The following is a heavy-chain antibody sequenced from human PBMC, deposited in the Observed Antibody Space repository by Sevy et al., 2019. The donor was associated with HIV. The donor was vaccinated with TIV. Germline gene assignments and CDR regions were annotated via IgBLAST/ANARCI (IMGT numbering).Heavy chain of an antibody. CDR3: ATHAGIAAAGRVFDY. D-gene: IGHD6-13*01. J-gene: IGHJ4*02. V-gene: IGHV3-72*01. CDR2: TRNKADSYTT. Sequence: GGCLRLSCAASGFTFSDHYMEWVRQAPGKGLEWVGRTRNKADSYTTEYAASVKGRFTISRDDSKNSLYLQMNSLKTEDTAVYYCATHAGIAAAGRVFDYWGQGSLVTVSS. CDR1: GFTFSDHY.